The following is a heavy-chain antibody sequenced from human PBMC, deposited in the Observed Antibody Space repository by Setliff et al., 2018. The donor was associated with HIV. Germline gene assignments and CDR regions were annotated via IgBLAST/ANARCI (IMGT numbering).Heavy chain of an antibody. V-gene: IGHV4-39*01. CDR1: GGSISSSSYY. CDR3: ARGRYRSRWYASDHYYIDV. Sequence: SETLSLTCTVSGGSISSSSYYWGWIRQPPGKGLEWIGSLHYSGSPYYNPSLKSRVTISVDTSKNQFSLKLRSVTAADTALYYCARGRYRSRWYASDHYYIDVWGKGTTVT. CDR2: LHYSGSP. D-gene: IGHD6-13*01. J-gene: IGHJ6*03.